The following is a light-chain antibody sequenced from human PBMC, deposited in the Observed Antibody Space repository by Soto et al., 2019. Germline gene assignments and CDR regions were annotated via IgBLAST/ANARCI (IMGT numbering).Light chain of an antibody. Sequence: QSVLTQPPSVSGAPGQRVTIPCTESSSKFGANFDVHWYQQLPGTAPKLLIYRNNNRASGVPDRFSASRSGTSASLAISGLQDGDEADYYCQSFDGTLSDVVFGGGTKVTVL. CDR2: RNN. V-gene: IGLV1-40*01. J-gene: IGLJ2*01. CDR3: QSFDGTLSDVV. CDR1: SSKFGANFD.